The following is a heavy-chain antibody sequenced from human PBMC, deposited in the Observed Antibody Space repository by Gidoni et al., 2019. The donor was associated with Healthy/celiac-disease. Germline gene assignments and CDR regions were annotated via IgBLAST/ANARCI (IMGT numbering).Heavy chain of an antibody. CDR1: GFSFSSYG. D-gene: IGHD3-3*01. CDR3: AKDTGWSGYFYYGMDV. CDR2: ISYDGSNK. J-gene: IGHJ6*02. Sequence: QVQLVESGGGVVQPGRSLRLSCAASGFSFSSYGMHWVRQAPGKGLEWVAVISYDGSNKYYADSVKGRFTISRDNSKNTLYLQMNSLRAEDTAVYYCAKDTGWSGYFYYGMDVWGQGTTVTVSS. V-gene: IGHV3-30*18.